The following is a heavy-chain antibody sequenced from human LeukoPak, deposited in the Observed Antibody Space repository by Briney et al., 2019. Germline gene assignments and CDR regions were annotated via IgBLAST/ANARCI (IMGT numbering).Heavy chain of an antibody. CDR2: IYSGGGT. D-gene: IGHD6-19*01. CDR1: GFSVSSNY. J-gene: IGHJ4*02. V-gene: IGHV3-53*01. Sequence: HPGGSLRLSCAASGFSVSSNYLSWVRQAPGRGLEWVSVIYSGGGTYYADSVKGRFTISRDNSKNTLYLQMNSLRAEDTAVYYCARERPDSSGWYRGYYFDYWGQGTLVTVSS. CDR3: ARERPDSSGWYRGYYFDY.